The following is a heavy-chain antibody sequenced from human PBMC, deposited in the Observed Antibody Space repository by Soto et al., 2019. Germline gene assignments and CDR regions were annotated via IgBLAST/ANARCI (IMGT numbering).Heavy chain of an antibody. CDR2: IYYSGST. D-gene: IGHD3-9*01. CDR1: GGSISSSTYY. Sequence: PSETLSLTCTVSGGSISSSTYYWGWIRQPPGKGLEWIVSIYYSGSTFYNPSLKSRVTISVDTSKNQFSLSLSSVTAADMAVYYCAALTGYYYYYMDVWGKGTTVTVSS. CDR3: AALTGYYYYYMDV. J-gene: IGHJ6*03. V-gene: IGHV4-39*01.